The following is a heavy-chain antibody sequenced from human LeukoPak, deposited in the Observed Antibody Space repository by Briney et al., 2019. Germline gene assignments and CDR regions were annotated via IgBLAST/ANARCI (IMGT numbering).Heavy chain of an antibody. J-gene: IGHJ4*02. V-gene: IGHV1-69*05. CDR2: IIPIFGTA. Sequence: GASVKVSCKASGGTFSSYAISWVRQAPGQGLEWMGGIIPIFGTANYAQKFQGRVTMTTDTSTSTAYMELRSLKSDDTAVYYCAREWGSGWYEKEGWDYWGQGTQVTVSS. D-gene: IGHD6-19*01. CDR3: AREWGSGWYEKEGWDY. CDR1: GGTFSSYA.